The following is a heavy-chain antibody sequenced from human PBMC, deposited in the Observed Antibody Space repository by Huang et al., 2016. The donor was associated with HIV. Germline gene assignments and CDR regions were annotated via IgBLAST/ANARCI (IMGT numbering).Heavy chain of an antibody. V-gene: IGHV1-18*01. CDR1: GYAFTRYT. J-gene: IGHJ4*02. Sequence: QVQLVQSGPEVKKPGASVKLSCKASGYAFTRYTITWVRQAPGQGLEWMGWISPYDGETNYAQNCQGRVTMTADTSTTTAYMELRSLRSDDTAVYYCARSSTGFGSTWAYDWGQGTLVTISS. CDR2: ISPYDGET. CDR3: ARSSTGFGSTWAYD. D-gene: IGHD2-2*03.